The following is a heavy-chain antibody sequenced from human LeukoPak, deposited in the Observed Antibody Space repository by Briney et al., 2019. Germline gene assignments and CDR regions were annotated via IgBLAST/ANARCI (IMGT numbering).Heavy chain of an antibody. V-gene: IGHV4-31*03. CDR1: GRSISLGGSY. CDR3: ARVPSVIDAFDI. CDR2: IYYTGST. Sequence: SETLSLTCTVSGRSISLGGSYWSWIRRHPGKGLEWIAYIYYTGSTYYNPSLKRRLTISVDTSKNHFSLRLSSMTAADTAVYYCARVPSVIDAFDIWGQGTMVTVSS. J-gene: IGHJ3*02. D-gene: IGHD2-21*01.